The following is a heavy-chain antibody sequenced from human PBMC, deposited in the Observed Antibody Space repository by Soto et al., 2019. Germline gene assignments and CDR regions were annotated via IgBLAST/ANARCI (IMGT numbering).Heavy chain of an antibody. CDR1: GFSFSESY. V-gene: IGHV3-11*01. CDR2: ISTSISTI. CDR3: AAWYSSGWSAEYFKV. D-gene: IGHD6-19*01. J-gene: IGHJ1*01. Sequence: PWGSLRLSCTASGFSFSESYMNWIRQAPGKGLEWVSYISTSISTIKYADSVKGRFTVSRDNAKNSLYLQMNSLRAEDTGMYYCAAWYSSGWSAEYFKVWGLGTLVTVSS.